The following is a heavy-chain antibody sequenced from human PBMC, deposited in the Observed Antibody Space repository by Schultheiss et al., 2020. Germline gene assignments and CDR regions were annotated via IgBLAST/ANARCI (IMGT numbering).Heavy chain of an antibody. CDR1: GGSISSSNW. D-gene: IGHD6-19*01. V-gene: IGHV4-4*02. CDR3: ARADPLAVVNFDY. CDR2: IYHSGST. Sequence: SETLSLTCAVSGGSISSSNWWSWVRQPPGKGLEWIGEIYHSGSTNYNPSLKSRVTISVDTSKNQFSLKLSSVTAADTDVYYCARADPLAVVNFDYWGQGTLVTVSS. J-gene: IGHJ4*02.